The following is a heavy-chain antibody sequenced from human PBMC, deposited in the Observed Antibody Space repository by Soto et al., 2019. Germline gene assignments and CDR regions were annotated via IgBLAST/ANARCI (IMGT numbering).Heavy chain of an antibody. CDR3: ARVAGYCSGGSCYYYYYGMDV. CDR2: IYSGGST. Sequence: PGGSLRLSCAASGFTFSSYAMSWVRQAPGKGLEWVSVIYSGGSTYYADSVKGRFTISRDNSKNTLYLQMNSLRAEDTAVYYRARVAGYCSGGSCYYYYYGMDVWGQGTTVTVSS. V-gene: IGHV3-53*01. CDR1: GFTFSSYA. D-gene: IGHD2-15*01. J-gene: IGHJ6*02.